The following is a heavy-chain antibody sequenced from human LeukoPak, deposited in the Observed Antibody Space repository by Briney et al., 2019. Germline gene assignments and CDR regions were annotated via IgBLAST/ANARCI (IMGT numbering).Heavy chain of an antibody. CDR1: GFTVSSNY. CDR3: ARISSGLED. D-gene: IGHD3-22*01. J-gene: IGHJ4*02. Sequence: AGGSLRLSCAASGFTVSSNYMSWVRQAPGKGLEWVSYISSSGSTIYYADSVKGRFTISRDNAKNSLYLQMNSLRAEDTAVYYCARISSGLEDWGQGTLVTVSS. CDR2: ISSSGSTI. V-gene: IGHV3-11*01.